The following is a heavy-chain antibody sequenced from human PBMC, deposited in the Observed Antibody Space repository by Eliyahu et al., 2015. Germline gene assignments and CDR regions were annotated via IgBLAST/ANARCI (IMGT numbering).Heavy chain of an antibody. J-gene: IGHJ4*02. CDR1: GFXFSGYT. D-gene: IGHD2-21*02. CDR3: ARACGGDCYLSDY. V-gene: IGHV3-21*01. CDR2: ISSGSSYI. Sequence: EVQLVESGGGLVKPGGSLRLSCAVSGFXFSGYTMNWVRQAPGKGLEWGSSISSGSSYIYYADSVKGRFTISRDNAKNSLSLQMNSLRAEDTAVYYCARACGGDCYLSDYWGQGALVTVSS.